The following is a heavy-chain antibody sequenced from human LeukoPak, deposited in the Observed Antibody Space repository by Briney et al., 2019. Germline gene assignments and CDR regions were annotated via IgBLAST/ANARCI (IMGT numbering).Heavy chain of an antibody. CDR2: IYDSGST. Sequence: PSETLSLTCVVSGGSISDSFEHYWCWVRQPPGKGLEWIGSIYDSGSTYYNPSLKSRVTISVDTSKNQFSLKLNSVTAADTAVYYCARHYGPWGQGTLVTVSS. CDR1: GGSISDSFEHY. J-gene: IGHJ5*02. V-gene: IGHV4-39*01. CDR3: ARHYGP. D-gene: IGHD3-10*01.